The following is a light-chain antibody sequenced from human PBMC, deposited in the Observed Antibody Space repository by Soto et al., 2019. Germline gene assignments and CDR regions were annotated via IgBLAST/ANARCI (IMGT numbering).Light chain of an antibody. CDR3: AAWDDSLNAYV. V-gene: IGLV1-44*01. Sequence: RAQPPSASGTPGQTATISCSGTSSNIGSNAVNWYQQLPGTAPKLLIYSNNQRPSGVPDRFSGSKYGTSASLAITGLQSEDEADYYCAAWDDSLNAYVFGTGTKVTVL. J-gene: IGLJ1*01. CDR1: SSNIGSNA. CDR2: SNN.